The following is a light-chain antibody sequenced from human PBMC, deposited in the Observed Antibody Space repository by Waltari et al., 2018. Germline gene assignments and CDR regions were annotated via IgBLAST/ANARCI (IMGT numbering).Light chain of an antibody. CDR2: GAS. Sequence: EIVMTQSPATLSVSPGERATLSCRARQSVSSNLAWYQQKPGQAPRLLIYGASTRATCIPARFSGSGSGTEFTLTISSLQSEDFAVDYCQQYNNWPPVTFGQGTRLEIK. CDR3: QQYNNWPPVT. V-gene: IGKV3-15*01. J-gene: IGKJ5*01. CDR1: QSVSSN.